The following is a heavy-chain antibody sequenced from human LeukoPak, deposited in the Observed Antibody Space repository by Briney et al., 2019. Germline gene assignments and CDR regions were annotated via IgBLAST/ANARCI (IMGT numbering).Heavy chain of an antibody. D-gene: IGHD3-22*01. CDR2: IRYDGSNK. CDR3: AKVPGYYDSSGNDY. V-gene: IGHV3-30*02. J-gene: IGHJ4*02. Sequence: PGGSLRPSCAASGFTFSIYGIHWVRQAPGKGLEWVAFIRYDGSNKYYADSVKGRFTISRDNSINTLYLQMNSLRAEDTAVYYCAKVPGYYDSSGNDYWGKGTLVTVSS. CDR1: GFTFSIYG.